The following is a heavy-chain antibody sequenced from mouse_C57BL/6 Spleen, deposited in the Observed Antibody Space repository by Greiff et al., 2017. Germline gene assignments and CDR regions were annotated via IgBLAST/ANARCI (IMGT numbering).Heavy chain of an antibody. J-gene: IGHJ1*03. CDR3: ARTLYYGSSRYWYFDV. CDR1: GFSLSTFGMG. Sequence: QVTLKVSGPGILQPSQTLSLTCSFSGFSLSTFGMGVGWIRQPSGKGLEWLAHIWWDDDKYYNPALKSRLTISKDTSKNQVFLKIANVDTADTATYYCARTLYYGSSRYWYFDVWGTGTTVTVSS. V-gene: IGHV8-8*01. CDR2: IWWDDDK. D-gene: IGHD1-1*01.